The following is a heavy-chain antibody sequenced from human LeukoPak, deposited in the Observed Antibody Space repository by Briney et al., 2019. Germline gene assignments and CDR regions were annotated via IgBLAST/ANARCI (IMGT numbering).Heavy chain of an antibody. D-gene: IGHD4-17*01. CDR2: ISSSSNTI. V-gene: IGHV3-48*01. J-gene: IGHJ4*02. CDR1: GFTFSSYN. CDR3: ASGQFTVTTLY. Sequence: GGSLRLSCAASGFTFSSYNMNWDRQAPGKGLEWVSYISSSSNTIYYADSVKGRFTISRDNANNSLYLQMNSLRAEDTAVYYCASGQFTVTTLYWGQGTLVTVSS.